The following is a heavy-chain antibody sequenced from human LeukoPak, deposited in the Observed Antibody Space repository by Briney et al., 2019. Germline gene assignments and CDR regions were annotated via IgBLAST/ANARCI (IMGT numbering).Heavy chain of an antibody. D-gene: IGHD2-2*02. CDR2: ISAYNGNT. CDR1: GYTFTSYG. J-gene: IGHJ1*01. V-gene: IGHV1-18*01. Sequence: GASVKVSCKASGYTFTSYGISWVRQAPGQGLEWMGWISAYNGNTNYAQKLQGRVTMTTDTSTSTAYMELRSLRSDDTAVYYCARSDIVVVPAALQKGYFQHWGQGTLVTVSS. CDR3: ARSDIVVVPAALQKGYFQH.